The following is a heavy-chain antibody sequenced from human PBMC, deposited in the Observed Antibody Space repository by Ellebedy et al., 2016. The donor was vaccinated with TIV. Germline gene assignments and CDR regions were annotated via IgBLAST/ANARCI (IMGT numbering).Heavy chain of an antibody. CDR3: ARPVYSGYEWDIDY. Sequence: AASVKVSCKASGYTFTSYAMHWVRQAPGQRLEWMGWINAANGNTKYSQKSQGRVTITRDTSASAAYMELSSLRSEDTAVYYCARPVYSGYEWDIDYWGQGTLVIVSS. CDR1: GYTFTSYA. CDR2: INAANGNT. V-gene: IGHV1-3*01. J-gene: IGHJ4*02. D-gene: IGHD5-12*01.